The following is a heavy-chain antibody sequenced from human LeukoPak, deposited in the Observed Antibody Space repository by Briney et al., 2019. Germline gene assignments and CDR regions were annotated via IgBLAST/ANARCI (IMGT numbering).Heavy chain of an antibody. CDR2: ILKDGDNK. CDR1: GFSFSSYA. V-gene: IGHV3-30*04. CDR3: ARGYYYGSGVVDY. D-gene: IGHD3-10*01. Sequence: GGSLRLSCAASGFSFSSYAMHWVRQAPGKGLEWVALILKDGDNKYYADSLKGRSTISRDNSKNTLYLQMNSLRAEDTAVYYCARGYYYGSGVVDYWGQGAPVTVSS. J-gene: IGHJ4*02.